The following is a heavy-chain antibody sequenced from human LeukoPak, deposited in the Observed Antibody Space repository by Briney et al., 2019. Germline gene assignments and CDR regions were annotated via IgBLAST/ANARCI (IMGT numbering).Heavy chain of an antibody. CDR2: INLNSGGT. V-gene: IGHV1-2*02. D-gene: IGHD3-22*01. J-gene: IGHJ3*02. Sequence: ASVKVSCKASGYTFTGYYMHWVRQAPGRGLEWMGWINLNSGGTNYAQKFQGRVTMTRDTSMSTAYMELSRLRSDDTAVYYCAREITMIVVVISSSAFDIWGEGTMVTVSS. CDR3: AREITMIVVVISSSAFDI. CDR1: GYTFTGYY.